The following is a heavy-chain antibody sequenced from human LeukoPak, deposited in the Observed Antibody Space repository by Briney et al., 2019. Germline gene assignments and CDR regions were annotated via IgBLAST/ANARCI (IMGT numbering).Heavy chain of an antibody. J-gene: IGHJ5*02. Sequence: SETLSLTCTVSGGSISSGGYYWSWIRQHPGKGLEWIGYIYYSGSTYYNPSLKSRVTISVDTSKNQFSLKLSSVTAADTAVYYCARARYYYDSSADGWFDPWGQGTLVTVSS. CDR2: IYYSGST. CDR1: GGSISSGGYY. D-gene: IGHD3-22*01. CDR3: ARARYYYDSSADGWFDP. V-gene: IGHV4-31*03.